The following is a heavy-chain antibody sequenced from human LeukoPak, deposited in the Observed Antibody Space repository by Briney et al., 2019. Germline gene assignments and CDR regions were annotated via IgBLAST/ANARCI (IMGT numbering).Heavy chain of an antibody. CDR1: GFTFSNYW. CDR2: INTDGSST. J-gene: IGHJ4*02. CDR3: AKGESRLLAYCGGDCYDFDY. D-gene: IGHD2-21*02. Sequence: GGSLRLSCAASGFTFSNYWMHWVRQAPGKGLVWVSRINTDGSSTSYVDSVKGRFTISRDNAKNSLYLQMNSLRAEDTAVYYCAKGESRLLAYCGGDCYDFDYWGQGTLVTVSS. V-gene: IGHV3-74*01.